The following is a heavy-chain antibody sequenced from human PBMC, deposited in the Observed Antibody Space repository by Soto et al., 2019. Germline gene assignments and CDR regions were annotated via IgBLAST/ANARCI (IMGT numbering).Heavy chain of an antibody. D-gene: IGHD6-19*01. V-gene: IGHV3-30*18. CDR1: GFTFSRYA. J-gene: IGHJ6*02. Sequence: QVKLVESGGGVVQPGRSLRLSCVASGFTFSRYAMHWVRQAPGKGLKWVAIISYDGRNEYYADSVKGRFTISRDNSKNTLYLQMNSVRAEDTAVYYCAKGRGGWRNYGMDVWGQGTTVTVSS. CDR2: ISYDGRNE. CDR3: AKGRGGWRNYGMDV.